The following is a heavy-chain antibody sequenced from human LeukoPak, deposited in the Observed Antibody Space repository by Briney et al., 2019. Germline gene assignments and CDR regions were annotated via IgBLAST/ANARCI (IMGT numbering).Heavy chain of an antibody. CDR2: INSDGSST. Sequence: PGGSLRLSCAASGFTFSNYWMHWVRQAPGKGLVWVSRINSDGSSTSYADSVKGRVTVSRDNAKNTLSLQMHSLRAEDTAVYYCARPSLAAPPLDFQHWGQGSLVTVSS. J-gene: IGHJ1*01. CDR1: GFTFSNYW. D-gene: IGHD2-15*01. V-gene: IGHV3-74*01. CDR3: ARPSLAAPPLDFQH.